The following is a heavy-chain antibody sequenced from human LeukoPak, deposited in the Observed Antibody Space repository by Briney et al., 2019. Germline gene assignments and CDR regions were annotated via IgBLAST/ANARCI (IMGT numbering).Heavy chain of an antibody. CDR2: IIPIFGTA. Sequence: GASVKVSCKASGGTFSSYAISWVRQAPGQGLEWMGGIIPIFGTANYAQKFQGRVTITADESTSTAYMELSSLRSEDTAVYYCASGARYSSSWYGTVDYWGQGTLVTVSS. CDR1: GGTFSSYA. D-gene: IGHD6-13*01. J-gene: IGHJ4*02. V-gene: IGHV1-69*13. CDR3: ASGARYSSSWYGTVDY.